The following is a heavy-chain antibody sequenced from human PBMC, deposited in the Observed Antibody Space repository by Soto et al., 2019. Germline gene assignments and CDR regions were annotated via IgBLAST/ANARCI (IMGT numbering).Heavy chain of an antibody. CDR1: GFTFSSYA. D-gene: IGHD5-18*01. J-gene: IGHJ6*02. V-gene: IGHV3-23*01. CDR2: ISGSGGST. Sequence: EVQLLESGGGLVQPGGSLRLSCAASGFTFSSYAMSWVRQAPGKGLEWVSAISGSGGSTYYADSVKGRFTISRDNSKNTLYLQMNSLRAEDTAVYYCAKDRGYSYAVYYYGMDVWGQGTTVTVSS. CDR3: AKDRGYSYAVYYYGMDV.